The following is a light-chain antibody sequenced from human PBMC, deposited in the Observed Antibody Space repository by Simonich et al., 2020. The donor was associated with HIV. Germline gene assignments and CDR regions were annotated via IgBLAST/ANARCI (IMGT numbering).Light chain of an antibody. CDR3: NSRDTSGDHRGVV. V-gene: IGLV3-19*01. CDR1: SLRSYY. Sequence: SSELTQDPAVSVALGQTVRITCQGDSLRSYYASWYQQKPGQAPVLVIYGKNNRPSGFPDRFSGSSSGNTASLTITGAQAEDEADYYCNSRDTSGDHRGVVFGGGTKVTVL. J-gene: IGLJ2*01. CDR2: GKN.